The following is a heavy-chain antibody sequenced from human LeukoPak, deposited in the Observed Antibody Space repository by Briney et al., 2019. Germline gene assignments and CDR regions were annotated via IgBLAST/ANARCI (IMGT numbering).Heavy chain of an antibody. D-gene: IGHD3-22*01. CDR1: GYTFTSYY. CDR2: INPSGGRT. V-gene: IGHV1-46*01. J-gene: IGHJ5*02. Sequence: GASVKVSCKASGYTFTSYYIYWMRQAHGHGLDWMGIINPSGGRTNYAHKFQGGVTMTRDMSTSTVYMELSSLRSEDTAVYYCARGAHVRMYDSNHNCFDPWGQGTLVTVSS. CDR3: ARGAHVRMYDSNHNCFDP.